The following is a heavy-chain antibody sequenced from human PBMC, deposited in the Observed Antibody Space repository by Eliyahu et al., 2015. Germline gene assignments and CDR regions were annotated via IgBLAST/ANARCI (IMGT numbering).Heavy chain of an antibody. D-gene: IGHD2-21*02. CDR3: ARGTLVVVTAIDY. V-gene: IGHV1-2*02. CDR2: INPNSGGT. Sequence: TLTGHYMHWVRQAPGQGLEWMGWINPNSGGTNYAQKFQGRVTMTRDTSISTAYMELSRLRSDDTAVYYCARGTLVVVTAIDYWGQGTLVTVSS. CDR1: TLTGHY. J-gene: IGHJ4*02.